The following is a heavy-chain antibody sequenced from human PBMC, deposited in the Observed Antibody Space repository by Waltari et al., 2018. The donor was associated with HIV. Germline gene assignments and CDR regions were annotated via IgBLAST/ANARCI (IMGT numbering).Heavy chain of an antibody. V-gene: IGHV3-49*05. CDR3: TRAEGQQLAIDY. D-gene: IGHD6-13*01. J-gene: IGHJ4*02. Sequence: EVQLVESGGGLVKPGRSLRLSCTASGFTFGAYAMSWFRQAPGKGLEWVGFSRSKAYGGTTEYAASVKGRFTISRDDSKSIAYLQMNSLKTEDTAVYYCTRAEGQQLAIDYWGQGTLVTVSS. CDR1: GFTFGAYA. CDR2: SRSKAYGGTT.